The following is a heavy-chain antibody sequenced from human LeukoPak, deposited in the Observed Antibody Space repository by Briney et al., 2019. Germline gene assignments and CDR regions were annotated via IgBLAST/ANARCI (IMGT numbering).Heavy chain of an antibody. V-gene: IGHV1-69*13. Sequence: GASVKVSCKASGGTFSSYAISWVRQAPGQGLEWMGGIIPIFDTATYAQKFQGRVTITADESTSTAYMELSSLRSEDTAVYYCARGGGYSGYEDYWGQGTLVAVSS. CDR2: IIPIFDTA. D-gene: IGHD5-12*01. CDR3: ARGGGYSGYEDY. CDR1: GGTFSSYA. J-gene: IGHJ4*02.